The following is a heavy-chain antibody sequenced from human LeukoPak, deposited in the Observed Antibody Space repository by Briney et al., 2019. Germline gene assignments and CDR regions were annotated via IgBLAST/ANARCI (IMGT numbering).Heavy chain of an antibody. V-gene: IGHV4-34*01. CDR2: INHSGGT. D-gene: IGHD6-13*01. CDR3: AREGLIAAAGNDAFDI. Sequence: SETLSLTCAVYGGSFSGYYWSWIRQPPGKGLEWIGEINHSGGTNYNPSLKSRVTISVDTSKNQFSLKLSSVTAADTAVYYCAREGLIAAAGNDAFDIWGQGTMVTVSS. J-gene: IGHJ3*02. CDR1: GGSFSGYY.